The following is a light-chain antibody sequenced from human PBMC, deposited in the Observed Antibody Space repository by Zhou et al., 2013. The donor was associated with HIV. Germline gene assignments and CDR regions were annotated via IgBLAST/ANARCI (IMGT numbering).Light chain of an antibody. J-gene: IGKJ1*01. CDR1: QSVGSN. Sequence: EIVMTQSPATLSVSPGERVTLSCRASQSVGSNLAWYQHKPGQAPRLLISGASTRATGIPARFGGSGSGTEFTLTINSLQSEDFAVYYCHHYNDWPPWTFGPGTKVEI. V-gene: IGKV3-15*01. CDR3: HHYNDWPPWT. CDR2: GAS.